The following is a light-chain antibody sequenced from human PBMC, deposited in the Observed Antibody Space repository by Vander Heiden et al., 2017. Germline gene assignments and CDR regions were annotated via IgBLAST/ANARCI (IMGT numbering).Light chain of an antibody. Sequence: SYELTQPPSVSVSPGQTATITCSGDALPRKYAYWYQQKSGQAPVLVVYEDTKRPSGIPQRFSGSTSGTMATLTISGAQVEDEADYFCSSTDSSSNHYVFGSGTKVTVL. CDR1: ALPRKY. J-gene: IGLJ1*01. CDR3: SSTDSSSNHYV. CDR2: EDT. V-gene: IGLV3-10*01.